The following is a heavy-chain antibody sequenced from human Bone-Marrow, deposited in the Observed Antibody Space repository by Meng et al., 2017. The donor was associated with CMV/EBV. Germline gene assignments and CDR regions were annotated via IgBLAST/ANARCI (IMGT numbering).Heavy chain of an antibody. D-gene: IGHD1-7*01. CDR2: INSDGSST. V-gene: IGHV3-74*01. Sequence: GESLKISCAASGFTFSSYWMHWVRQAPGKGLVWVSRINSDGSSTSYADSVKGRFTISRDNAKNTLYLQMNSLRAEDTAVYHCARERTTAVNDAFDIWGQGTMVTVSS. CDR1: GFTFSSYW. J-gene: IGHJ3*02. CDR3: ARERTTAVNDAFDI.